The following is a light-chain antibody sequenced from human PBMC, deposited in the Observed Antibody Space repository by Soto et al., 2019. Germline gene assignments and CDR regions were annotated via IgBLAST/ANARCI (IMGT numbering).Light chain of an antibody. V-gene: IGKV3-15*01. CDR3: QQHDKLPPA. J-gene: IGKJ1*01. CDR2: SAS. Sequence: EIVMTQSPVTLSVSPGETVTLSCRASQSLRSNLAWYQQKPGQTPRLLIYSASIRAAATPARFSGSEAGTNFSLIISSLQSEDFAVYYCQQHDKLPPAFGQGTKVDIK. CDR1: QSLRSN.